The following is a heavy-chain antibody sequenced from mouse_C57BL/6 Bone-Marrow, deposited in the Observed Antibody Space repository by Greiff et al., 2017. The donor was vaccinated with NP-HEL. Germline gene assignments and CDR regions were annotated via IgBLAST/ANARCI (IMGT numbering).Heavy chain of an antibody. J-gene: IGHJ3*01. V-gene: IGHV1-64*01. D-gene: IGHD1-1*01. CDR3: ARNYGGSWFAY. Sequence: VQLQQSGAELVKPGASVKLSCKASGYTFTSYWMHWVKQRPGQGLEWIGMIHPNSGSTNYNEKFKSKATLTVDKSSSTAYMQLSSLTSEDSAVYYCARNYGGSWFAYWGQGTLVTVSA. CDR1: GYTFTSYW. CDR2: IHPNSGST.